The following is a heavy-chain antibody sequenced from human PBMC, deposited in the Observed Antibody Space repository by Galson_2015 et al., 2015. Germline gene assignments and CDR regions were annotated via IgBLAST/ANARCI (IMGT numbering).Heavy chain of an antibody. Sequence: SLRLSCAASGFTFSSYGMHWVRQAPGKGLEWVAVIWYDGSNKYYADSVKGRFTISRDNSKNMLYLQMNSLRAEDTAVYYCARGRWLQFGGIRCDYWGQGTLVTVSS. CDR1: GFTFSSYG. CDR3: ARGRWLQFGGIRCDY. J-gene: IGHJ4*02. D-gene: IGHD5-24*01. V-gene: IGHV3-33*01. CDR2: IWYDGSNK.